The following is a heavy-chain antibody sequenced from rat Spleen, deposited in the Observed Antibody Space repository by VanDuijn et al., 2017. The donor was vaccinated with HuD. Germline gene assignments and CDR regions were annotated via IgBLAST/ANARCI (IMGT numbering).Heavy chain of an antibody. J-gene: IGHJ3*01. V-gene: IGHV3-3*01. Sequence: EVHLQESGPGLVKPSQSLSLTCSVTGYSITTAYRWNWIRKFPGSKLEWMGHINSAGTTNYNPSLRSRISITSDTSKNQFFLQVNSVTTEDTATYYCARSDGVHYYLPFADWGQGALVTVSS. CDR2: INSAGTT. D-gene: IGHD1-12*02. CDR3: ARSDGVHYYLPFAD. CDR1: GYSITTAYR.